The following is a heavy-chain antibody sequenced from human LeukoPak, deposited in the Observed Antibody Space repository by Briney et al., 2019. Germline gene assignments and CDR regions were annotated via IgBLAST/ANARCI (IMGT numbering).Heavy chain of an antibody. Sequence: GESLQISCTGSVYTFTNYWIAWVRQLPGKGLEWMGIIYPDDPDPRYSPSFQGQVTLSADKSISTAYLEWSSLKASDTAMYYCATNHDYGDFPFDYWGQGTLVTVSS. D-gene: IGHD4-17*01. CDR2: IYPDDPDP. J-gene: IGHJ4*02. V-gene: IGHV5-51*01. CDR1: VYTFTNYW. CDR3: ATNHDYGDFPFDY.